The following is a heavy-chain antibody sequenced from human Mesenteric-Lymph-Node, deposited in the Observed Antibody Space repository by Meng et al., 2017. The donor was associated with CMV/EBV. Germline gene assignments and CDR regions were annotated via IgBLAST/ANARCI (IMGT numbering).Heavy chain of an antibody. V-gene: IGHV3-21*01. Sequence: LTCAASGFTFSSYSMNWVRQAPGKGLEWVSSISSSSSYIYYADSVKGRFTISRDNAKNSLYLQMNSLRAEDTAVFYCARAARSQFGYSFVNTYSDFWGQGTLVTVSS. D-gene: IGHD5-18*01. CDR2: ISSSSSYI. CDR1: GFTFSSYS. CDR3: ARAARSQFGYSFVNTYSDF. J-gene: IGHJ4*02.